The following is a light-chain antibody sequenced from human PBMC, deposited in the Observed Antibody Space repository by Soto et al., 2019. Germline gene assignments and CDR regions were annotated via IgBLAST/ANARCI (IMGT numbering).Light chain of an antibody. V-gene: IGKV3D-15*01. Sequence: EIVMTQSPAALSVYTGESATLTCRASQSINRDLAWYVQKPGQAPRRVVYGATTWATGVPPRFTGSGSGTEFTLTISGLQSEDFAVYYCQQYKSWPITFGQGTRLEIK. CDR2: GAT. J-gene: IGKJ5*01. CDR3: QQYKSWPIT. CDR1: QSINRD.